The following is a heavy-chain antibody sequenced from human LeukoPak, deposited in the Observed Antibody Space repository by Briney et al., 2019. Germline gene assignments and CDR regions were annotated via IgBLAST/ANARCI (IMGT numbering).Heavy chain of an antibody. J-gene: IGHJ4*02. CDR1: GFTVSSNY. D-gene: IGHD2-15*01. CDR2: IYSGGST. Sequence: PGGSLRLSCAASGFTVSSNYMSWVRQAPGKGLEWVSVIYSGGSTYYADSVRGRFTISRDNSKNTLYLQMNSLRAEDTAVYYCARGFNCSGGSCYSGGYYFDYWGQGTLVTVSS. CDR3: ARGFNCSGGSCYSGGYYFDY. V-gene: IGHV3-66*01.